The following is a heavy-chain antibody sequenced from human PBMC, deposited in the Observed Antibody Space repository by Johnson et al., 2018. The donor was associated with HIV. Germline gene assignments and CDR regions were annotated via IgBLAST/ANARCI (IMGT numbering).Heavy chain of an antibody. CDR3: TTDPTGFDSSGYYTVDAFDI. CDR2: IKSKTDGGTP. J-gene: IGHJ3*02. CDR1: GFTFSNAW. D-gene: IGHD3-22*01. V-gene: IGHV3-15*01. Sequence: VQLVESGGGVVQPGRSLGLSCAASGFTFSNAWMSWVRQAPGKGLECVGRIKSKTDGGTPDYAAPVKGRFTIPRDDSKNTLYLQMKSLKTEDTAVYYCTTDPTGFDSSGYYTVDAFDIWGQGTMVTVSS.